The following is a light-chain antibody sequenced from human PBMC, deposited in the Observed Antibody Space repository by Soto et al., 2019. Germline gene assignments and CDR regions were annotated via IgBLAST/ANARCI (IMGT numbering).Light chain of an antibody. Sequence: EVVMTQSPATLSVSPGERATLSCRASQSVSSNLAWYQQKPGQAPRLLIYGSSTRATGIPVRFNGSGSGTELTLTISSLQSEAFAVYYCQQYNNWPLYTFGQGTKLEIK. CDR1: QSVSSN. CDR3: QQYNNWPLYT. CDR2: GSS. J-gene: IGKJ2*01. V-gene: IGKV3D-15*01.